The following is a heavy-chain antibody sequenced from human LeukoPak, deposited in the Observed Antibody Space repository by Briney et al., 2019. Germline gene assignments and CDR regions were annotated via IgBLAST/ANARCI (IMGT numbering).Heavy chain of an antibody. CDR1: GFTFSSYW. Sequence: GGSLRLSCAACGFTFSSYWMSLVRQAPGKGLEWVANMKQDGSEKYYVDSVKGRFTISRDNAKNSLYLQMNSLRAEDTAVYYCARGRGYSGYAYAFDIWGQGTMVTVSS. CDR3: ARGRGYSGYAYAFDI. V-gene: IGHV3-7*01. J-gene: IGHJ3*02. D-gene: IGHD5-12*01. CDR2: MKQDGSEK.